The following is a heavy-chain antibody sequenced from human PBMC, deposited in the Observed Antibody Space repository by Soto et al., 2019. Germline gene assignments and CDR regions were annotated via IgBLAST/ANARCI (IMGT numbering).Heavy chain of an antibody. CDR1: GGSINTFY. D-gene: IGHD1-26*01. CDR3: ARSGTYSFDY. Sequence: PSETLSLTCTVSGGSINTFYWSWVRQPAGKGLEWIGRIFSSGSTSFNPSLESRVAMSVDTSKNHFSLNLSSVTAADTAVYYCARSGTYSFDYWGQGTLVTVSS. V-gene: IGHV4-4*07. CDR2: IFSSGST. J-gene: IGHJ4*02.